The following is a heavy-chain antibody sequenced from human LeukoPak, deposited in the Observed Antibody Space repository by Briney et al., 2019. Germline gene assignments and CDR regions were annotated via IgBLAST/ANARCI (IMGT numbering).Heavy chain of an antibody. CDR2: ISGSSRTI. Sequence: PGGSLRLSCAASGFIFSSYSMNWVRQAPGKGLEWVSYISGSSRTIYYADSVKGRFTISRDNAKNSLYLQMNSLRAEDTAVYYCARDSDGSSWKTFDYWGQGTLVTVSS. CDR1: GFIFSSYS. J-gene: IGHJ4*02. V-gene: IGHV3-48*01. CDR3: ARDSDGSSWKTFDY. D-gene: IGHD6-13*01.